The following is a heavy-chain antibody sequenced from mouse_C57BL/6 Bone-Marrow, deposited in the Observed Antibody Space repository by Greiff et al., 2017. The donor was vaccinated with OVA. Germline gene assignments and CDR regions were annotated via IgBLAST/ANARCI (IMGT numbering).Heavy chain of an antibody. CDR1: GFTFSDYG. CDR2: ISSGSSTI. D-gene: IGHD3-2*02. Sequence: EVMLVESGGGLVKPGGSLKLSCAASGFTFSDYGMHWVRQAPEKGLEWVAYISSGSSTIYYADTVKGRFTISRDNAKNTLFLQRTSLRSEDTAMYYCASQTAQAREYAMDYWGQGTSVTVSS. CDR3: ASQTAQAREYAMDY. J-gene: IGHJ4*01. V-gene: IGHV5-17*01.